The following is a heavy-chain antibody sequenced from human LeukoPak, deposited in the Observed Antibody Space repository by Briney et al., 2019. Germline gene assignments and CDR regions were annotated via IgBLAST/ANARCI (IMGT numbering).Heavy chain of an antibody. J-gene: IGHJ3*02. CDR2: INPSGGST. V-gene: IGHV1-46*01. CDR3: ARAPWLHPFDI. CDR1: GYTFTSYY. Sequence: GASVKVSCKASGYTFTSYYMHWVRQAPGQGLEWMGIINPSGGSTSYAQKFQGRVTMTRDMSTSTVYMELSSLRSEDTAVYYCARAPWLHPFDIWGQGTMVTVSS. D-gene: IGHD5-24*01.